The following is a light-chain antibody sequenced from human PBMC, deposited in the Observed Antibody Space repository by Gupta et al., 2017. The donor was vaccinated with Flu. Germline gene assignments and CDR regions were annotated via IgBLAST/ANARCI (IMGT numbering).Light chain of an antibody. J-gene: IGKJ3*01. CDR2: GAS. CDR1: QSVTSNY. CDR3: QQYGSSPT. V-gene: IGKV3-20*01. Sequence: PGPLSLSPGQTATLSCRASQSVTSNYLAWYQQKPGQTPRLLIYGASTRATGIPDRFSGSGSGTDFTLTISRLEPEDFAVYYCQQYGSSPTFGPGTKVDV.